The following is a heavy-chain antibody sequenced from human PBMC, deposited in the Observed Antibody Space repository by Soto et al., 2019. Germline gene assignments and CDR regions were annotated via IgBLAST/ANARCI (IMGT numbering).Heavy chain of an antibody. CDR1: GYSFTSYW. CDR2: TDPSDSYT. D-gene: IGHD6-13*01. Sequence: GESLKISCKGSGYSFTSYWISWVRQMPGKGLEWMGRTDPSDSYTNYSPSFQGHVAISADKSISTAYLQWSSLKASDTAMYYCARPSSNWYSNMDVWGQGTTVTVSS. J-gene: IGHJ6*02. CDR3: ARPSSNWYSNMDV. V-gene: IGHV5-10-1*01.